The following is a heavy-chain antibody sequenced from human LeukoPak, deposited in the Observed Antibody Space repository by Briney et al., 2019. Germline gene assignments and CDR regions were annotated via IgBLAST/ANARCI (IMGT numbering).Heavy chain of an antibody. J-gene: IGHJ5*02. D-gene: IGHD1-26*01. CDR2: IYYSGST. Sequence: SEILSLTCTVSGGSISSYYWSWIRQPPGKGLEWIGYIYYSGSTNYNPSLKSRVTISVDTSKNQFSLKLSSVTAADTAVYYCARGGIVGSRTNWFDPWGQGILVTVSS. CDR1: GGSISSYY. CDR3: ARGGIVGSRTNWFDP. V-gene: IGHV4-59*01.